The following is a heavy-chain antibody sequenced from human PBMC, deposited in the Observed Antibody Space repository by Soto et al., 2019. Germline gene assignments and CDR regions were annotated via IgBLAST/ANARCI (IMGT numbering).Heavy chain of an antibody. CDR2: IAYDGSLQ. J-gene: IGHJ4*02. Sequence: QAQLVESGGGVVQPGRSLRLSCAASGFTFSSYGMHWARQAPGTGLEWVAVIAYDGSLQHYADSVKGRFTISRENSKNLLLLQMNSLRAEDTAVYYCATDRGFGHASVPYSWGPGTLVSVSS. D-gene: IGHD3-10*01. CDR3: ATDRGFGHASVPYS. V-gene: IGHV3-30*03. CDR1: GFTFSSYG.